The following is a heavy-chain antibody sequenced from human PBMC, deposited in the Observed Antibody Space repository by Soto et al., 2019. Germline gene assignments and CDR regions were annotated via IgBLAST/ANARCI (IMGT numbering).Heavy chain of an antibody. CDR3: ARVSSSWYFSAFDI. Sequence: ASVKVSCKASGYTFTSYAMHWVRQAPGQRLEWMGWINAGNGNTKYSQKFQGRVTITRDTSASTAYMELSSLRSEDTAVYYCARVSSSWYFSAFDIWGQGTMVTVSS. CDR1: GYTFTSYA. CDR2: INAGNGNT. J-gene: IGHJ3*02. V-gene: IGHV1-3*01. D-gene: IGHD6-13*01.